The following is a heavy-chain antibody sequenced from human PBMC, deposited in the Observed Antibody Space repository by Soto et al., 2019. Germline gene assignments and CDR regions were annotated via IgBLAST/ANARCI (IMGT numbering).Heavy chain of an antibody. J-gene: IGHJ6*02. D-gene: IGHD6-13*01. V-gene: IGHV4-31*03. CDR2: IYYSGST. CDR3: ARESWYGTSLGMDV. Sequence: QVQLQESGPGLVKPSQTLSLTCTVSGGSISSGGYYWSWIRQHPGKGLEWIGYIYYSGSTYYNPSLKSRVTISVDTSKNQFSLKLSSVTAADTAVYYCARESWYGTSLGMDVWGQGTTVTVSS. CDR1: GGSISSGGYY.